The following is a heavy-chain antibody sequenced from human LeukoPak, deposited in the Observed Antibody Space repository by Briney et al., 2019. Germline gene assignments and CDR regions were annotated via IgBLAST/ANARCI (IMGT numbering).Heavy chain of an antibody. Sequence: GGSLRLSCAASGFNFNNYAMSWVRQAPGKGLEWVSHIVASSGATFYADSVKGRFTISRDNSKNTLYLQMNSLRAEDTAVYYCARIYYYGSGSPRDFDYWGQGTLVTVSS. CDR1: GFNFNNYA. CDR2: IVASSGAT. V-gene: IGHV3-23*01. J-gene: IGHJ4*02. D-gene: IGHD3-10*01. CDR3: ARIYYYGSGSPRDFDY.